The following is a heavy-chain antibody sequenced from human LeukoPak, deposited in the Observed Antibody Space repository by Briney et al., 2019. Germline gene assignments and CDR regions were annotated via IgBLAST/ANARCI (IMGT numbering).Heavy chain of an antibody. CDR1: GFILSSYA. Sequence: GGSLRLSCEASGFILSSYAMHWVRQAPGKGLEWVAFISYDGSNTYYADSVRGRFTISRDNSKDTLYVQMNSLRPEDTAVYFCARGDFKYGSKWYYFDYWGQGTLVTVSS. CDR3: ARGDFKYGSKWYYFDY. D-gene: IGHD6-13*01. V-gene: IGHV3-30*04. CDR2: ISYDGSNT. J-gene: IGHJ4*02.